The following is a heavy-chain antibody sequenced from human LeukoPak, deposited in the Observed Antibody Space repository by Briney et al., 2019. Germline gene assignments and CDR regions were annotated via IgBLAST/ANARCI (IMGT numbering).Heavy chain of an antibody. Sequence: SVKVSCKASGGTFSSYAISWVRQAPGQGLEWMGGIIPIFGTANYAQKFQGRVTITTDESTSTAYMELSSLRSEDTAVYYCATNDFWSGYYTRPEDYYYYMDVWGKGTTVTVSS. CDR3: ATNDFWSGYYTRPEDYYYYMDV. D-gene: IGHD3-3*01. V-gene: IGHV1-69*05. CDR2: IIPIFGTA. J-gene: IGHJ6*03. CDR1: GGTFSSYA.